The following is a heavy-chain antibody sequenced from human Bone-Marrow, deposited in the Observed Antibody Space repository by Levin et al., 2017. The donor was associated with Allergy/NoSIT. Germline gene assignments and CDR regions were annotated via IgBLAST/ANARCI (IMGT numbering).Heavy chain of an antibody. J-gene: IGHJ5*01. CDR3: AKERSNDNWFFS. CDR1: GFTFGIYG. V-gene: IGHV3-30*18. CDR2: ISYDGKVK. Sequence: GESLKISCTASGFTFGIYGMQWVRQAPGKGLEWVAVISYDGKVKYYADSVKGRFAISRDNSKSTLYLQLDSLRVEDTAVYYCAKERSNDNWFFSWGQGTLVTVSS. D-gene: IGHD1-1*01.